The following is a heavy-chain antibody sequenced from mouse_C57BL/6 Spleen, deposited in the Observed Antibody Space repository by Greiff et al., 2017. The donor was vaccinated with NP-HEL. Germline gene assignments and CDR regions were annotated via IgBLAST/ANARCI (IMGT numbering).Heavy chain of an antibody. Sequence: EVKLQESGPGLVKPSQSLSLTCSVTGYSITSGYYWNWIRQFPGNKLEWMGYISYDGSNNYNPSLKNRISITRDTTKNQFFLKLNSVTTEDTATYYCAKEAWGYGFAYWGQGKLVSGAA. J-gene: IGHJ3*01. CDR1: GYSITSGYY. CDR2: ISYDGSN. CDR3: AKEAWGYGFAY. V-gene: IGHV3-6*01. D-gene: IGHD2-2*01.